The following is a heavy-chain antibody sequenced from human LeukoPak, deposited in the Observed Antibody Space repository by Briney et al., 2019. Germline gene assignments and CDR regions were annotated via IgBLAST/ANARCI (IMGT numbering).Heavy chain of an antibody. CDR2: INPNSGGT. D-gene: IGHD2-15*01. J-gene: IGHJ5*02. V-gene: IGHV1-2*06. Sequence: ASVKVSCKAAGYTFTGYYMFWVRQAPGQGLEWMGRINPNSGGTNYAQKFQGRVTLTRDTSISTAYMELSRLRSDDTAVYYCARGYCSGGSCYSVENWFDPWGQGTLVTVSS. CDR3: ARGYCSGGSCYSVENWFDP. CDR1: GYTFTGYY.